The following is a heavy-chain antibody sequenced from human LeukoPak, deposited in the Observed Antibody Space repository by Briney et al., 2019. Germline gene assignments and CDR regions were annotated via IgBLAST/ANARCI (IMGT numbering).Heavy chain of an antibody. CDR2: ISGSGGST. CDR1: GFTFSSYA. Sequence: GGSLRLSCAASGFTFSSYAMSWVRQAPGKGLEWVSGISGSGGSTYYADSVKGRFTISRDNSKNTEYLQMNSLRAEDTAVYYCAKDIVVVPAPVGYFDLWGRGTLVTVSS. V-gene: IGHV3-23*01. J-gene: IGHJ2*01. CDR3: AKDIVVVPAPVGYFDL. D-gene: IGHD2-2*01.